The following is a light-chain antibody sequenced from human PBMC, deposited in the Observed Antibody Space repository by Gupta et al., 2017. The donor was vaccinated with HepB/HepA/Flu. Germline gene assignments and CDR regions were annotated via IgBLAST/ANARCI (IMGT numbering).Light chain of an antibody. J-gene: IGKJ3*01. V-gene: IGKV2-28*01. CDR3: MQALQSPT. CDR1: QSLLHSNGYNF. CDR2: WGS. Sequence: DIVLTPSPLSLPVTPGEPASISCRSSQSLLHSNGYNFLDWYLQKPGQSPQLLIYWGSNRASGVPDRFSASGSGTDFTLEISRVEAEDVGVYYCMQALQSPTFGPGTXVDIK.